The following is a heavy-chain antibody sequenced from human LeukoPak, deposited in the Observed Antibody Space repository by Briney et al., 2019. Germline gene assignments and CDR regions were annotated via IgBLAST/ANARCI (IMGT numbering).Heavy chain of an antibody. CDR2: IYTSGST. CDR1: GGSISSGSYY. J-gene: IGHJ6*04. D-gene: IGHD3-10*01. Sequence: PSETLSLTCTVSGGSISSGSYYWSWIRQPAGKGLEWIGRIYTSGSTNYNPSLKSRVTISVDTSKNQFSLKLSSVTAADTAVYYCARDRRYGSALDVWGKGTTVTIAS. CDR3: ARDRRYGSALDV. V-gene: IGHV4-61*02.